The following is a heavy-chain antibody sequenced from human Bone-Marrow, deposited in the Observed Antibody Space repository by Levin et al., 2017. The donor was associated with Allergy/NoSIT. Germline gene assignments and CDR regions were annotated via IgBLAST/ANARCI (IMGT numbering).Heavy chain of an antibody. Sequence: GGSLRLSCEASGFTFSSYVMWWVRQAPGKGMEWVASISADGTNKNNADSVKDRFTISRDNSKNTLDLQMSSLRDEDTALYYCVREGYSSGRCGAFDMWGQGTLVTVSS. CDR1: GFTFSSYV. CDR2: ISADGTNK. CDR3: VREGYSSGRCGAFDM. V-gene: IGHV3-30*03. J-gene: IGHJ3*02. D-gene: IGHD6-25*01.